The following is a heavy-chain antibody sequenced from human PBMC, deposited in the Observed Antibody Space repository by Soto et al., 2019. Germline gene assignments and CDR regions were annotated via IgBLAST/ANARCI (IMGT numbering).Heavy chain of an antibody. Sequence: QVQLQESGPGLVKPSETLSVTCTVSGGSISSGYWGWIRQPPGKGLEWIGYIYYTGSTKYNPSLSSRATMTIHPSRNQFSLRVTSVTAADTGVYYCARDSGICNDDEPFDIWGQGTMVTVSS. D-gene: IGHD1-1*01. CDR3: ARDSGICNDDEPFDI. J-gene: IGHJ3*02. CDR1: GGSISSGY. CDR2: IYYTGST. V-gene: IGHV4-59*01.